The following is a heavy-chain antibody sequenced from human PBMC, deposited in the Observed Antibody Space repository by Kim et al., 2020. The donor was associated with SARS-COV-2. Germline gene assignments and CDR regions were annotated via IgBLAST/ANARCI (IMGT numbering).Heavy chain of an antibody. CDR2: IYYSGST. CDR3: AGYSGSYYGLDY. Sequence: SETLSLTCTVSGGSISSYYWSWIRQPPGKGLEWIGYIYYSGSTNYNPSLKSRVTISVDTSKNQFSLKLSSVTAADTAVYYCAGYSGSYYGLDYWGQGTLVTVSS. V-gene: IGHV4-59*08. J-gene: IGHJ4*02. D-gene: IGHD1-26*01. CDR1: GGSISSYY.